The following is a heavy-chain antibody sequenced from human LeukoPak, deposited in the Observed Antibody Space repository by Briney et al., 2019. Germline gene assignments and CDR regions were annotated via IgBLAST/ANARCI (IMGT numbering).Heavy chain of an antibody. Sequence: GGSLRLSCAASGFTFSDYYMSWIRQAPGKGLEWVSYISSSGSTIYYADSVKGRFTISRGNAKNSLYLQMNSLRAEDTAVYYCASVGWDYHMDVWGKGTTVTVSS. V-gene: IGHV3-11*04. CDR3: ASVGWDYHMDV. CDR2: ISSSGSTI. J-gene: IGHJ6*03. D-gene: IGHD1-26*01. CDR1: GFTFSDYY.